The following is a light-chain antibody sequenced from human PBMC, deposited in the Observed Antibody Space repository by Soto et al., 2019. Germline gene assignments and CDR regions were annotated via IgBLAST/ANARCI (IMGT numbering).Light chain of an antibody. CDR3: QQYNNWPQT. V-gene: IGKV3-15*01. J-gene: IGKJ1*01. CDR1: QSVSSN. Sequence: EIVMTQSPATLSVSPGVRATLSCRASQSVSSNLAWYQQKPGQAPRLLIYGASTRATGIPARFSGSRSGTEFTLTISSLQTEDFAVYYCQQYNNWPQTFGQGTKVEIK. CDR2: GAS.